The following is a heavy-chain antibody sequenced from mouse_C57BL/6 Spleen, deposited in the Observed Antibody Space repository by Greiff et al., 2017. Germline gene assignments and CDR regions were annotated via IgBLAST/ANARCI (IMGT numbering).Heavy chain of an antibody. CDR3: AREGLPAGSSPHWYFDV. D-gene: IGHD1-1*01. Sequence: QVQLQQPGAELVKPGASVKLSCKASGYTFTSYWMHWVKQRPGQGLEWIGMIHPNSGSTNYNEKFKSKATLTVDKSSSTAYMQLSSLTSEDSAVYYWAREGLPAGSSPHWYFDVWGTGTTVTVSS. CDR1: GYTFTSYW. CDR2: IHPNSGST. J-gene: IGHJ1*03. V-gene: IGHV1-64*01.